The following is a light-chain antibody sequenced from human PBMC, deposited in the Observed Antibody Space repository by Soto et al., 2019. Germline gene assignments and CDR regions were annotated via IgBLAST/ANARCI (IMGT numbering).Light chain of an antibody. CDR3: QQSYSIPCT. V-gene: IGKV1-39*01. J-gene: IGKJ1*01. CDR1: QSISIH. Sequence: DIQMTQSPSSLSASVGDRVTITCRASQSISIHLNWYQQKPGKASNLLIYTASYLQSGAPSRISGSGSGTDFTLTISSLPPEDFASYDSQQSYSIPCTVRQGSEVEIK. CDR2: TAS.